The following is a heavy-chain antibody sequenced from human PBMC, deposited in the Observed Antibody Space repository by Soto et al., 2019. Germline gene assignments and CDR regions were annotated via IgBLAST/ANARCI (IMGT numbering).Heavy chain of an antibody. V-gene: IGHV4-34*02. CDR1: GGSFSGYY. Sequence: QVQLQQWGAGLLKPSETLSLTCAVYGGSFSGYYWSWIRQPPVKGLEWIGEINPSGGTNYNPSLKSRVTISVDTSKNQFSLKLSSVTAADTAVFYCARLRWEQPWVFDYWGQGTLVTVSS. J-gene: IGHJ4*02. D-gene: IGHD1-26*01. CDR2: INPSGGT. CDR3: ARLRWEQPWVFDY.